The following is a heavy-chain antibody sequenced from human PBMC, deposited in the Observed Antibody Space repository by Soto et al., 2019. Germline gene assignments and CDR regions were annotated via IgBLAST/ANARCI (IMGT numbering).Heavy chain of an antibody. CDR3: AKGWRIVRRDYFDY. J-gene: IGHJ4*02. CDR2: ISYDGSKK. Sequence: QVQLVESGGGVVQPGRSLRLSCAASGFTFSSYGMHWVRKAPGKGLEWVAVISYDGSKKYYADSVKGRVTISRDNSKNSLYLEMNGLRAEDTAVYYCAKGWRIVRRDYFDYLGQGTLVTVSS. D-gene: IGHD3-10*02. V-gene: IGHV3-30*18. CDR1: GFTFSSYG.